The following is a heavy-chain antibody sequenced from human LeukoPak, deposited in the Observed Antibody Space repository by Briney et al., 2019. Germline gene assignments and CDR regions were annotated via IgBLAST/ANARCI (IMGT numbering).Heavy chain of an antibody. CDR1: GFNFSNYW. Sequence: GGSLRLSCVVSGFNFSNYWMSWVRQAPGKGLEWVANIDQEGGEQNYVDSVKGRFSISRDNAKTSVYLQIDSLKVEDTAFYYCARSKDGGYWGQGTLVTVSS. V-gene: IGHV3-7*01. CDR3: ARSKDGGY. D-gene: IGHD3-10*01. J-gene: IGHJ4*02. CDR2: IDQEGGEQ.